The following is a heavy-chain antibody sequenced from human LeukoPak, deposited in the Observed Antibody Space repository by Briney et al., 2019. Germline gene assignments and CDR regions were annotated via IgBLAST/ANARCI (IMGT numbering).Heavy chain of an antibody. J-gene: IGHJ4*02. D-gene: IGHD6-6*01. Sequence: GGSLRLSCAASGFIFSNYAMHWVRRAPGKGLEWVTFIRYDGSNKYYAESVKGRFTISRDNSKNTLYLEMNSLRAEDTAVYYCAKAIHSSSSGVVDYWGQGTLVTVSS. CDR1: GFIFSNYA. V-gene: IGHV3-30*02. CDR3: AKAIHSSSSGVVDY. CDR2: IRYDGSNK.